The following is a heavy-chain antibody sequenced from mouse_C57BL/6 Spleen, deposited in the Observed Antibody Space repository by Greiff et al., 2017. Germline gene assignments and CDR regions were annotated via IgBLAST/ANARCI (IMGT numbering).Heavy chain of an antibody. CDR3: ARAITTGYYYAMDY. J-gene: IGHJ4*01. CDR1: GFTFSSYG. Sequence: EVKLVEFGGDLVKPGGSLKLSCAASGFTFSSYGMSWVRQTPDKRLEWVATISSGGSYTYYPDSVKGRFTISRDNAKNTLYLQMSSLKSEDTAMYYCARAITTGYYYAMDYWGQGTSVTVSS. V-gene: IGHV5-6*02. CDR2: ISSGGSYT. D-gene: IGHD2-4*01.